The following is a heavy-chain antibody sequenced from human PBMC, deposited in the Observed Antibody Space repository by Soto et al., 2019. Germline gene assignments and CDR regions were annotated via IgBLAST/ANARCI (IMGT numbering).Heavy chain of an antibody. D-gene: IGHD2-2*01. CDR1: GGSFSGYY. V-gene: IGHV4-34*01. CDR2: INHSGST. Sequence: LSLTCAVYGGSFSGYYWSWIRQPPGKGLEWIGEINHSGSTNYNPSLKSRVTISVDTSKNQFSLKLSSVTAADTAVYYCARAGNISVVVPAAMSYFDYWGQGTLVTVSS. J-gene: IGHJ4*02. CDR3: ARAGNISVVVPAAMSYFDY.